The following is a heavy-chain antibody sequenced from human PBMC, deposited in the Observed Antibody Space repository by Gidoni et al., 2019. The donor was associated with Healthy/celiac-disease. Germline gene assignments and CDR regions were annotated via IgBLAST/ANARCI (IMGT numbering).Heavy chain of an antibody. D-gene: IGHD6-6*01. Sequence: QLQLQESGSGLVKPSQTLSLTCAVSGRSISIGGYSWSWIRQHPGKGLEWIGYIYHSGSTYYNPSLKSRVTISVDRSKNQFSLKLSSVTAADTAVYYCARVLWDSSSSEDNWFDPWGQGTLVTVSS. CDR1: GRSISIGGYS. CDR2: IYHSGST. J-gene: IGHJ5*02. V-gene: IGHV4-30-2*01. CDR3: ARVLWDSSSSEDNWFDP.